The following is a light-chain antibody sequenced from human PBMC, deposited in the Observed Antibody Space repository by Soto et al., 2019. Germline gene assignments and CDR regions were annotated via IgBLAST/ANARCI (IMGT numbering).Light chain of an antibody. J-gene: IGKJ1*01. V-gene: IGKV1-5*03. CDR2: KAS. CDR1: QSISSW. CDR3: QQYNSYWT. Sequence: DIQMTQSPSTRSASVGDRVTITCRVSQSISSWLAWYQQKPGKAPKLLIYKASSLESGVPSRFSGSGSGTEFTLTISSLQPDDFATYYCQQYNSYWTFGQGTKVEIK.